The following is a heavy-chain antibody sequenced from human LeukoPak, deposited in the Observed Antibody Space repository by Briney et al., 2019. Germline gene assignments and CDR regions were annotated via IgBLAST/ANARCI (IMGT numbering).Heavy chain of an antibody. D-gene: IGHD3-10*01. CDR2: IRSDGSDK. CDR1: GFTFSSFG. Sequence: TGGSLRLSCAASGFTFSSFGMYWVRQAPGKGLEWGACIRSDGSDKYHADSVKGRFTISRDNSKNTLYLQMNSLRAEDTAVYFCAKDVGSFGTDYWGQGTLVAVSS. V-gene: IGHV3-30*02. J-gene: IGHJ4*02. CDR3: AKDVGSFGTDY.